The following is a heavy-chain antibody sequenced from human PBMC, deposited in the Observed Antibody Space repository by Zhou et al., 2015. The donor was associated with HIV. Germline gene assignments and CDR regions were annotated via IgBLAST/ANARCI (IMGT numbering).Heavy chain of an antibody. V-gene: IGHV1-18*01. J-gene: IGHJ4*02. CDR3: ARDSREARGGYD. CDR1: YTFITSG. Sequence: GQLVQSGPEVKKPGASVKVSCKAYYTFITSGISWVRQAPGQGLEWMGWVSNYNGKTEYAQKFQGRVTITADESTSTAYMDLTSLRSEDTAVYYCARDSREARGGYDWGQGTLVTVSS. D-gene: IGHD5-12*01. CDR2: VSNYNGKT.